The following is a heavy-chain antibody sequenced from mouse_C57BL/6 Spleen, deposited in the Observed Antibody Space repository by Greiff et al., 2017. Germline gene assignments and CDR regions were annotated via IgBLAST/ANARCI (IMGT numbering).Heavy chain of an antibody. Sequence: VQLQQSGPELVKPGASVKISCKASGYSFTDYNMNWVKQSNGKSLEWIGIINPNYGTTSYNQKFKGKATLTVDQSSSTAYMQLNSLTSEDSAVYYCSRWGYGRDYAMDYWGKGTSVTVSS. CDR3: SRWGYGRDYAMDY. J-gene: IGHJ4*01. CDR1: GYSFTDYN. D-gene: IGHD3-1*01. V-gene: IGHV1-39*01. CDR2: INPNYGTT.